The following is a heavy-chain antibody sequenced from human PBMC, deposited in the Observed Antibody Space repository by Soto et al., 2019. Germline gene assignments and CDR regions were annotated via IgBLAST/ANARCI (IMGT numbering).Heavy chain of an antibody. D-gene: IGHD6-19*01. V-gene: IGHV4-39*01. CDR3: ASHAVHSSGFTDY. CDR2: IYYSGST. J-gene: IGHJ4*02. CDR1: VGSISSSSYY. Sequence: QLQLQESGPGLVKPSETLSLTCTVSVGSISSSSYYWGWIRQPPGNGLEWIGSIYYSGSTYYSPSQKSRVTISVATYKTQCSRKLRSVTAADTAVYYCASHAVHSSGFTDYGGQGTLVTVSS.